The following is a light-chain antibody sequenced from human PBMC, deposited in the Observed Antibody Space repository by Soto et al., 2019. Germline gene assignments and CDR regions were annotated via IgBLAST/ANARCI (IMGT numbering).Light chain of an antibody. V-gene: IGKV1-27*01. J-gene: IGKJ3*01. CDR3: QKYSSVPV. CDR1: QGIRNF. CDR2: AAS. Sequence: DIQMTQSPTSLSASVGDRVTITCRASQGIRNFVAWYQQKPGKAPKLLIYAASTLQSGVPSRFSGSGSGTAFTLPNNNLQPEDVATYSCQKYSSVPVFGPGTKVEIK.